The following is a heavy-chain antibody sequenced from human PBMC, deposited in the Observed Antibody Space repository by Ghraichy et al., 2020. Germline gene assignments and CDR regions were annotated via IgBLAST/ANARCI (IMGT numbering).Heavy chain of an antibody. CDR3: ARALYYDFWSGYYYYYYGMDV. D-gene: IGHD3-3*01. CDR2: IYYSGST. CDR1: GGSISSYY. J-gene: IGHJ6*02. Sequence: ESLNITCTVSGGSISSYYWSWIRQPPGKGLEWIGYIYYSGSTNYNPSLKSRVTISVDTSKNQFSLKLSSVTAADTAVYYCARALYYDFWSGYYYYYYGMDVWGQGTTVTVSS. V-gene: IGHV4-59*01.